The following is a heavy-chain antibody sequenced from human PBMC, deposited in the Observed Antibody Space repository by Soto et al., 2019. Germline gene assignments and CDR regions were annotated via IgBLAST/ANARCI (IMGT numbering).Heavy chain of an antibody. CDR1: GGSISSSRW. CDR2: VYYSGSA. Sequence: QVLLQQSGPGLVKPSGTLSLTCGVSGGSISSSRWWSWVRQPPGKGLEWLGEVYYSGSANYNPSLKCRISISVDRSRKQLSLNLTSVTAADTAVYYCARDGRRYYSDQFDSWGQGILVIVSS. V-gene: IGHV4-4*02. CDR3: ARDGRRYYSDQFDS. J-gene: IGHJ4*02. D-gene: IGHD4-17*01.